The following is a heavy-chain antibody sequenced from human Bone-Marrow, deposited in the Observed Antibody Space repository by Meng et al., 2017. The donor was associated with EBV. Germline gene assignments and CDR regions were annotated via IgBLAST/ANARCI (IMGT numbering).Heavy chain of an antibody. J-gene: IGHJ4*02. Sequence: EVQLVESGGGLGKPGGSLRLSFAASAFTFSTYSMHWVRQAPGKGLEWVSSISSSSSYIYYADSVKGRFTISRDNAKNSLYLQMSSLRAEDTAVYYCARPYCSGGSCYYALQYWGQGTLVTVSS. D-gene: IGHD2-15*01. CDR1: AFTFSTYS. CDR2: ISSSSSYI. V-gene: IGHV3-21*01. CDR3: ARPYCSGGSCYYALQY.